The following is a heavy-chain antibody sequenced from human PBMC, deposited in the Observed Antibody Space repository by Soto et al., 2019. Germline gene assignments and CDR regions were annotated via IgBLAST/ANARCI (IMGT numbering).Heavy chain of an antibody. Sequence: SETLSLTCTASSGSISVTNVFWGWVRQPPGKGLEWIGNIDYSGTAYFSPSLATRVTFHVDTSKNQFSLTLYSVTAADTAVYYCARITGRHLDYWGQGIRVTVSS. CDR1: SGSISVTNVF. J-gene: IGHJ4*02. CDR3: ARITGRHLDY. D-gene: IGHD1-20*01. CDR2: IDYSGTA. V-gene: IGHV4-39*01.